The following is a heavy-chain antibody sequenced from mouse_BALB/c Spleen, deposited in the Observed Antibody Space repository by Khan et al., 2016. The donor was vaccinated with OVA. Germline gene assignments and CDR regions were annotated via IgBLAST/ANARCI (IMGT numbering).Heavy chain of an antibody. D-gene: IGHD2-14*01. CDR1: GFSLSRYN. CDR2: IWGGGGT. Sequence: QVQLKQSGPGLVAPSQSLSITCTVSGFSLSRYNIHWVRQPPGKGLEWLGMIWGGGGTDYTSTLKSRLNISKDNSKSQVFLKMNSLQTDDTAMDYWSRAYFRYDGYYAMDYWGQGTSVTVSS. V-gene: IGHV2-6-4*01. J-gene: IGHJ4*01. CDR3: SRAYFRYDGYYAMDY.